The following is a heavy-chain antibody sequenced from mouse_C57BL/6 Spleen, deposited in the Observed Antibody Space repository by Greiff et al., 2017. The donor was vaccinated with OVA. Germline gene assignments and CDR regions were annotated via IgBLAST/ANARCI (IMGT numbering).Heavy chain of an antibody. V-gene: IGHV1-59*01. CDR2: IDPSDSST. Sequence: QVQLQQPGPELVRPGTSVPLSCTASVFTFTSYCMHWVQQRPGQGLDWIGVIDPSDSSTNYNQKFKGKATLTVDTSSSTAYMQLSSLTSEDSAVYYCARKDLNWDYFDYWGQGTTLTVSS. CDR3: ARKDLNWDYFDY. CDR1: VFTFTSYC. J-gene: IGHJ2*01. D-gene: IGHD4-1*01.